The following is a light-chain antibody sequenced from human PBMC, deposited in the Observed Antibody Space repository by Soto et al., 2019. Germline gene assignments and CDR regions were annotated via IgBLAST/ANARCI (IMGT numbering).Light chain of an antibody. V-gene: IGKV3D-20*02. CDR1: QSVRSRY. CDR2: GAS. J-gene: IGKJ5*01. Sequence: ETVLTQPPGTLSLSPGERATLSCRASQSVRSRYLAWYQQKPGQAPRLLMYGASSRATGIPARFSGSGSGTDFTLTISSLEPEDFAVYYCQQRNNWPPGITFGQDRRLAVK. CDR3: QQRNNWPPGIT.